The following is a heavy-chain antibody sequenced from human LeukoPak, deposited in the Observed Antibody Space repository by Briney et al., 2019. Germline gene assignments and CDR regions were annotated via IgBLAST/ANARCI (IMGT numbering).Heavy chain of an antibody. V-gene: IGHV3-30*18. CDR1: GFTFSSYG. D-gene: IGHD6-13*01. CDR3: AKVSAAGVDY. CDR2: ISYDGSNK. J-gene: IGHJ4*02. Sequence: GRSLRLSCAASGFTFSSYGMHWARQAPGKGLEWVAVISYDGSNKYYADSVKGRFTISRDNSKNTPYLQMNSLRAEDTAVYYCAKVSAAGVDYWGQGTLVTVSS.